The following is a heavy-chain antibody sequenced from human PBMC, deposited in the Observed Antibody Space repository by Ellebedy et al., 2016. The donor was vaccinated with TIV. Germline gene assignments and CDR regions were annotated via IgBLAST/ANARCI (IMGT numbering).Heavy chain of an antibody. CDR1: ADSISGSNCY. Sequence: MPSETLSLTCTVSADSISGSNCYWGWIRQPPGKGLEYIGSVYYSGSPYYSPSFKSRVTLSADKSKNQFSLNLRTATAADTAVYYCARTDPWQPIDDWGQGILVSASS. D-gene: IGHD2-21*02. J-gene: IGHJ4*02. CDR3: ARTDPWQPIDD. V-gene: IGHV4-39*01. CDR2: VYYSGSP.